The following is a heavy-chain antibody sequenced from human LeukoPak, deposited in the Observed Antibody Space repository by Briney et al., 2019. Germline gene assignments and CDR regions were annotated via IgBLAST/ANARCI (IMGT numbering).Heavy chain of an antibody. CDR1: GFTFDSYW. J-gene: IGHJ4*02. CDR2: IKQDGNEK. Sequence: PGWALRLSCAASGFTFDSYWMSWVRQAPGKGLEWVANIKQDGNEKYYVDSVKGRFTIYRDNAENSLYLQMNSLRAEDTAVYYCTRDPLTQNDYWGQGTLVTVSS. D-gene: IGHD1-14*01. V-gene: IGHV3-7*04. CDR3: TRDPLTQNDY.